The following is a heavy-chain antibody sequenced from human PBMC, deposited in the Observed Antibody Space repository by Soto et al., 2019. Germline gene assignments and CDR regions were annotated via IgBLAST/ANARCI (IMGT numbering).Heavy chain of an antibody. J-gene: IGHJ6*02. CDR3: ARDIYGSGSYYLFYYYGMDV. CDR1: GFTFSSYG. CDR2: IWYDGSNK. D-gene: IGHD3-10*01. Sequence: GGSLRLSCAASGFTFSSYGMHWVRQAPGKGLEWVAVIWYDGSNKYYADSVKGRFTISRDNSKKTLYLQMNSLRAEDTAVYYCARDIYGSGSYYLFYYYGMDVWGQGTTVTVSS. V-gene: IGHV3-33*01.